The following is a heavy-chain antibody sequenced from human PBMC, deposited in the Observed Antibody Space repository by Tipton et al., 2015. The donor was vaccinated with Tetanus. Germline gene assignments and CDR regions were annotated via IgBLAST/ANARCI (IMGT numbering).Heavy chain of an antibody. CDR2: TFYRSRWFN. Sequence: GLVKPSQTLSLTCAISGDSVSSDSASWNWIRQSPSRGLEWLGQTFYRSRWFNDYAVSVKSRIIVNADTSKNQFSLHLNSVTPEDTAVYYCARVSVMVRGIINPYDYWGQGTLVTVSS. CDR1: GDSVSSDSAS. D-gene: IGHD3-10*01. J-gene: IGHJ4*02. CDR3: ARVSVMVRGIINPYDY. V-gene: IGHV6-1*01.